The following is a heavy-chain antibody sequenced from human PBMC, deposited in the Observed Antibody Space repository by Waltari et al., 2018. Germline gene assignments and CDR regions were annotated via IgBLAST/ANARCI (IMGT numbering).Heavy chain of an antibody. CDR2: ISSSSSTI. J-gene: IGHJ4*02. V-gene: IGHV3-48*01. Sequence: EVQLVESGGGLVPPGGSLRLSCAASGFTFSSYSMNWVRQAPGKGLEWVSYISSSSSTIYYADSMKGRFTISRDNAKNSLHLQMNSLRAEDTAVYYCAREGYFDWLLSNTHYFDYWGQGTLVIVSS. CDR1: GFTFSSYS. D-gene: IGHD3-9*01. CDR3: AREGYFDWLLSNTHYFDY.